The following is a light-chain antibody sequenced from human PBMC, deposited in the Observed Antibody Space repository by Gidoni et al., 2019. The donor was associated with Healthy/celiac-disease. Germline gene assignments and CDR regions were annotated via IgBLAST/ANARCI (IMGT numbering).Light chain of an antibody. J-gene: IGKJ5*01. V-gene: IGKV2-28*01. CDR3: MQARQTPIT. CDR1: QSLLHSNGYNY. CDR2: LGF. Sequence: DLVMTQSPLSLPVTPGEPASISCRSSQSLLHSNGYNYLDWYLQKPGQSPQLLIYLGFNRASGVPDRFSGSGSGTDFTLKISRVEAEDVGVYYCMQARQTPITFGQGTRLEIK.